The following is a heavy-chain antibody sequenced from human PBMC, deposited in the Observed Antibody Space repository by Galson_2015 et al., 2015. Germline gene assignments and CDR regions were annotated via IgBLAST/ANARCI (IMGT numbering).Heavy chain of an antibody. CDR2: IRSKAYGGTT. D-gene: IGHD6-13*01. Sequence: SLRLSCAASGFTFGDYAMSWFRQAPGKGLEWVGFIRSKAYGGTTEYAASVKGRFTISRDDSKSIAYLQMNSLKTEDTAVYYCTRVDSSWYDYYYYGMDVWGQGTTVTVSS. CDR3: TRVDSSWYDYYYYGMDV. J-gene: IGHJ6*02. V-gene: IGHV3-49*03. CDR1: GFTFGDYA.